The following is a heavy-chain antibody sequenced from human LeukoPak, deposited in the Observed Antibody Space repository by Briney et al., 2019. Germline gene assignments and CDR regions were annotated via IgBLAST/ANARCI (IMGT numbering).Heavy chain of an antibody. D-gene: IGHD3-22*01. J-gene: IGHJ1*01. Sequence: PGGSLRLSCAASGFTFSSYWMHWVRQAPGKGLVWVSRINSDGSSTSYADSVKVRFTISRDNAKNTLDLQMNSLRAEDTAVYYCARGTYYYDSSAYYSEYFQHWGQGTLVTVSS. CDR2: INSDGSST. CDR1: GFTFSSYW. CDR3: ARGTYYYDSSAYYSEYFQH. V-gene: IGHV3-74*01.